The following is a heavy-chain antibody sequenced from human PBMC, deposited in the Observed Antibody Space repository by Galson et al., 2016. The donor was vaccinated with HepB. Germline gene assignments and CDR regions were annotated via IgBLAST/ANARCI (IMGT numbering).Heavy chain of an antibody. CDR3: ARAWGRGRYYYSSGNLNLVGGLDV. Sequence: WLGRTYSRSKWYNDYAVSVKSRITVNPDTSKNQFSLHLNSVTPEDTAVYYCARAWGRGRYYYSSGNLNLVGGLDVWGQGTMVTVSS. CDR2: TYSRSKWYN. D-gene: IGHD3-10*01. V-gene: IGHV6-1*01. J-gene: IGHJ3*01.